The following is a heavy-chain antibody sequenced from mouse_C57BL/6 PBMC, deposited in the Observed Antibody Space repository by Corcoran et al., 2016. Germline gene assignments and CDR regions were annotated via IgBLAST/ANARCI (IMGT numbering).Heavy chain of an antibody. J-gene: IGHJ2*01. CDR2: IYPGSGNT. CDR1: GYSFTSYY. CDR3: ARQYDGSSYMDY. V-gene: IGHV1-66*01. Sequence: QVQLQQSGPELVKPGASVKISCKASGYSFTSYYIHWVKQRPGQGLEWIGWIYPGSGNTKYNEKFKGKATRTADTSASTAYMPLSRLTAEDSAGDYWARQYDGSSYMDYGGQGTTLTVSS. D-gene: IGHD1-1*01.